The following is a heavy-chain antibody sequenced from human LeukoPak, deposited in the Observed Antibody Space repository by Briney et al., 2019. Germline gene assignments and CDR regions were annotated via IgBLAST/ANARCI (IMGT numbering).Heavy chain of an antibody. CDR3: ARRTYYYGSGSYNNNFYYYMDV. Sequence: ASVKVSCKASGYTFTNYGISWVRQAPGQGLEWMGCISGYNGDTNYAKKVQGRVTMTTDTSTSTAYMELRSLRSDDTAVYYCARRTYYYGSGSYNNNFYYYMDVWGKGTTVTVSS. J-gene: IGHJ6*03. CDR1: GYTFTNYG. V-gene: IGHV1-18*01. CDR2: ISGYNGDT. D-gene: IGHD3-10*01.